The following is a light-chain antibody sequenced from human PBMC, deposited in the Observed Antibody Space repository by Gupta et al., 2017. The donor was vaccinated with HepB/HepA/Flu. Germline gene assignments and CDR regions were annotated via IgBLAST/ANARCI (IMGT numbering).Light chain of an antibody. CDR2: PVS. CDR1: ISDVRGYNY. V-gene: IGLV2-14*03. Sequence: QSAHTQPDPVFGSPGHSMTISCTGHISDVRGYNYAYWYQQNPGNAPKLIIFPVSHRPSGVSDRFSGSKSGNTASLTICGLQAVDEADYYCHAYASSAIYFFGTGTKVTVL. J-gene: IGLJ1*01. CDR3: HAYASSAIYF.